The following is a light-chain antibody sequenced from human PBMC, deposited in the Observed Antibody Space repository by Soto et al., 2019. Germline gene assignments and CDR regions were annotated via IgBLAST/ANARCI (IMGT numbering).Light chain of an antibody. Sequence: QLVLTQPPSASGTPGQRVTISCSGSSSNIGSNYVYWYQQLPGTAPKLLIYRNNQRPSGVPDRFSGSKSGTSASLAISGLRSEDEADYYCAAWDDSLSGKVVFGGGTKVTVL. CDR3: AAWDDSLSGKVV. CDR1: SSNIGSNY. J-gene: IGLJ2*01. V-gene: IGLV1-47*01. CDR2: RNN.